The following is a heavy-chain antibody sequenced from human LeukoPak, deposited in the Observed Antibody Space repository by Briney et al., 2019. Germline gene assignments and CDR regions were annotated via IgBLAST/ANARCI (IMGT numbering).Heavy chain of an antibody. J-gene: IGHJ4*02. V-gene: IGHV3-7*04. CDR1: GFTLSYYW. CDR3: ARHSAGYTTFFDY. Sequence: RGESLRLSCAASGFTLSYYWMTWVRRAPGKGLEWVANIMQDGSEKYYVDSVKGRFTISRDNAKNSLYLQMNSLRAEDTAVYYCARHSAGYTTFFDYWGQGTLVTVSS. CDR2: IMQDGSEK. D-gene: IGHD5-24*01.